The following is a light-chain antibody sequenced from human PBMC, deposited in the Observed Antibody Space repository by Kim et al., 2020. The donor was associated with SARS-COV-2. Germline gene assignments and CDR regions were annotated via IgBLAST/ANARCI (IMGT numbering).Light chain of an antibody. CDR3: QQYFDFPYA. V-gene: IGKV1D-8*02. J-gene: IGKJ2*01. CDR2: AAY. CDR1: QNLARY. Sequence: SASPGDQVTITRRLTQNLARYLVPFQPRPGTPPQLLIYAAYTLHPGAPSRFSCSGSGTDFTLTLNPLQSEYYATHFCQQYFDFPYAFGKGTKLE.